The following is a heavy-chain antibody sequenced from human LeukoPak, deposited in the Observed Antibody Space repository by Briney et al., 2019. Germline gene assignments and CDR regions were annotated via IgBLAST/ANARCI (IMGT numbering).Heavy chain of an antibody. CDR2: INWNGGST. V-gene: IGHV3-20*04. CDR3: AKVKTHWYFDN. D-gene: IGHD1-1*01. CDR1: GFTFDDYG. Sequence: GGSLRLSCAASGFTFDDYGMSWVRQAPGRGLEWVSGINWNGGSTGYADSVKGRFTISRDNSKGTLYLQMNSLRAEDTAVYYCAKVKTHWYFDNWGRGTLVTVSS. J-gene: IGHJ4*02.